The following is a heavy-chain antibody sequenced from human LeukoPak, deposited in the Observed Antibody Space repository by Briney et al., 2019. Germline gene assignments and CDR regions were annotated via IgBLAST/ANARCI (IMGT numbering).Heavy chain of an antibody. CDR2: ISNSGSIT. CDR3: ARGAY. V-gene: IGHV3-23*01. J-gene: IGHJ4*02. CDR1: GFTFSSSF. Sequence: GGSLRLSCAASGFTFSSSFMSWVRQAPGKGLEWVSGISNSGSITYYADSVKGRFTISRDNSKNMLYLQTNGLRAEDTAIDDGARGAYWGQGTLVTVSS. D-gene: IGHD4/OR15-4a*01.